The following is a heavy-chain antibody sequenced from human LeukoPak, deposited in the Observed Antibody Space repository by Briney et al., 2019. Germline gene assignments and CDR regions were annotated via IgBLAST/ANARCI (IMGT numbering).Heavy chain of an antibody. V-gene: IGHV4-59*01. D-gene: IGHD2-2*01. CDR2: IYYSGST. CDR3: ARGTAQDWYFDL. CDR1: GGSISSYY. Sequence: SETLSLTCTVSGGSISSYYWSWIRQPPGKGLEWIGYIYYSGSTNYNPSLKSRVTISVDTSKNQFSLKLSSVTAADTAVYYCARGTAQDWYFDLWGRGTLVTVSS. J-gene: IGHJ2*01.